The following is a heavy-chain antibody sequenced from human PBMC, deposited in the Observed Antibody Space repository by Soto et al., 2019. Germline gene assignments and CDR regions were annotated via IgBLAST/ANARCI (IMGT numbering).Heavy chain of an antibody. CDR3: ARVHVMVVAGSTFDY. V-gene: IGHV4-38-2*02. CDR1: GDSISSGSY. J-gene: IGHJ4*03. CDR2: IYHGGTT. Sequence: SETLSLTCTVSGDSISSGSYWGWIRQPPGEGPEWIASIYHGGTTFYNPSLKSRVSISVDTSKNQFSLKLTSVTASDTAIYYCARVHVMVVAGSTFDYWGQGTLVTVS. D-gene: IGHD6-19*01.